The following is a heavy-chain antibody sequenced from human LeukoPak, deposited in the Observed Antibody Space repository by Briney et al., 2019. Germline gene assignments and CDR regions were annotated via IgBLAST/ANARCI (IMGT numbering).Heavy chain of an antibody. V-gene: IGHV1-46*01. J-gene: IGHJ6*03. Sequence: ASVKVSCKASGYTFTSYYMHWVRQAPGQGLEWMGIINPSGGSTSYAQKFQGRVTMTRDMSTSTVYMELSSLRSEDTAVYYCARAKNDFWSGYYGYYGSGSYWGVPCYYYYYMDVWGKGTTVTVSS. CDR2: INPSGGST. D-gene: IGHD3-3*01. CDR3: ARAKNDFWSGYYGYYGSGSYWGVPCYYYYYMDV. CDR1: GYTFTSYY.